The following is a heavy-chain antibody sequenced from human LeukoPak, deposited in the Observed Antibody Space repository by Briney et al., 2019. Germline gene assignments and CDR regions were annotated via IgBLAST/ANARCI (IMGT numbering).Heavy chain of an antibody. CDR3: AKERGGSGYSNWFDP. V-gene: IGHV3-21*04. Sequence: GGSLRLSCAASGFTFSSYSTNWVRQAPGKGLEWVSSISSSSSYIYYADSVKGRFTISRDNAKNSLYLQMNSLRAEDTAVYYCAKERGGSGYSNWFDPWGQGTPVTVSS. J-gene: IGHJ5*02. D-gene: IGHD5-12*01. CDR2: ISSSSSYI. CDR1: GFTFSSYS.